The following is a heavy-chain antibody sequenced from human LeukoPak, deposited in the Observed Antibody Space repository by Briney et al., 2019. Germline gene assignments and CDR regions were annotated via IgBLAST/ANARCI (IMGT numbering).Heavy chain of an antibody. CDR3: AREVGSSSFYYNWFDP. D-gene: IGHD6-6*01. CDR2: IYYSGST. Sequence: SETLSLTCTVSGGSISSHYWSWIRQPPGKGLEWIGYIYYSGSTNYNPSLKSRVTISVDTSKNQFSLKLSSVTAADTAVYYCAREVGSSSFYYNWFDPWGQGTPVIVSS. CDR1: GGSISSHY. J-gene: IGHJ5*02. V-gene: IGHV4-59*11.